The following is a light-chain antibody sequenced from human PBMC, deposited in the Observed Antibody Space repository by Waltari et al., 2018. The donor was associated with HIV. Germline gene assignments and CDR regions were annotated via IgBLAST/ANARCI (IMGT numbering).Light chain of an antibody. J-gene: IGLJ2*01. Sequence: QSALTQPPSASGSPGQSVTLSCTGSNSDIGSYDYVSWYQLHPGKAPRLVISEVTKRPSGVSDRFSGSNAANTAFLTVSALQAEDEADYYCSSFADRDGFYVVFGGGTRLTVL. V-gene: IGLV2-8*01. CDR1: NSDIGSYDY. CDR2: EVT. CDR3: SSFADRDGFYVV.